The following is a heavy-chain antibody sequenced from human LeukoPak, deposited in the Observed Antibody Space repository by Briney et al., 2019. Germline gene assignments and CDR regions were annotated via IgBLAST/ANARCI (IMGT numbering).Heavy chain of an antibody. CDR3: ARDRNIVVVTAYDAFDI. Sequence: SETLSLTCTVSGGSISSSSYYWGWIRQPPGKGLEWIGSIYYSGSTYYNPSLKSRVTISVDTSKNQFSLKLSSVTAADTAVYYCARDRNIVVVTAYDAFDIWGQGTMVTVSS. V-gene: IGHV4-39*07. CDR2: IYYSGST. D-gene: IGHD2-21*02. J-gene: IGHJ3*02. CDR1: GGSISSSSYY.